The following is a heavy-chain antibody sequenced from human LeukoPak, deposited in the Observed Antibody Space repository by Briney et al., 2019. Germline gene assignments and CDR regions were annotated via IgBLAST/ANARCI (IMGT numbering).Heavy chain of an antibody. D-gene: IGHD6-6*01. V-gene: IGHV3-33*08. Sequence: GGSLRLSCAASGFTFSSYAMHWVRQAPGKGLEWVAVIWYDENNKHYADSVKGRFTISRDNSKNTVYLQMNSLRAEDTAVYYCARDLRVYSSSSPFDYWGQGTLVTVSS. J-gene: IGHJ4*02. CDR3: ARDLRVYSSSSPFDY. CDR1: GFTFSSYA. CDR2: IWYDENNK.